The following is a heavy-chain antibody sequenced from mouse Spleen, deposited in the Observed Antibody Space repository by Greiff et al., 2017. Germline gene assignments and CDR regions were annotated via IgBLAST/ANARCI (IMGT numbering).Heavy chain of an antibody. J-gene: IGHJ4*01. V-gene: IGHV1-15*01. CDR2: IDPETGGT. Sequence: LQESGAELVRPGASVTLSCKASGYTFTDYEMHWVKQTPVHGLEWIGAIDPETGGTAYNQKFKGKAILTADKSSSTAYMELRSLTSEDSAVYYCTRVPTRAMDYWGQGTSVTVSS. D-gene: IGHD2-10*01. CDR1: GYTFTDYE. CDR3: TRVPTRAMDY.